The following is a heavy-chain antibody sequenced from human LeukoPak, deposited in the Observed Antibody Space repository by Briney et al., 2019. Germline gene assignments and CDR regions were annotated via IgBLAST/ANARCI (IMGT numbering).Heavy chain of an antibody. V-gene: IGHV3-21*01. J-gene: IGHJ4*02. CDR1: GFTFSSYS. Sequence: GGSLRLSCAASGFTFSSYSMNWVRQAPGKGLEWVSSISSSSSYIYYADSVKGRFTISRDNAKNTLYLQMNSLRAEDTAMYYCARGKVGATDYWGQGTLVTVSS. CDR2: ISSSSSYI. CDR3: ARGKVGATDY. D-gene: IGHD1-26*01.